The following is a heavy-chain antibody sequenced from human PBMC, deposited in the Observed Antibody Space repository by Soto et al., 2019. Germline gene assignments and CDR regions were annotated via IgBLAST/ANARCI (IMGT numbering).Heavy chain of an antibody. J-gene: IGHJ4*02. CDR1: GGSISSDSYY. D-gene: IGHD6-19*01. CDR2: ISYSGST. V-gene: IGHV4-39*01. CDR3: ARPGSSSGWYYFDY. Sequence: PSETLSLTCTVSGGSISSDSYYWGWIRQPPGKGLEWIGSISYSGSTYYNASLKSRVTISVDTSKNQFSLKLSSVTAADTAVYYCARPGSSSGWYYFDYWGQGTLVTVSS.